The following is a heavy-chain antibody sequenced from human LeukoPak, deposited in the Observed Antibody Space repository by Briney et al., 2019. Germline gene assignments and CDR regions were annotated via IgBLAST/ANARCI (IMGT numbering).Heavy chain of an antibody. J-gene: IGHJ4*02. Sequence: GGSLRLSCAASGFTFSSYGMHWVRQAPGKGLEWVAVISYDGSNKYYADSVKGRFTISRDNSKNTLYLQMNSLRAEDTAVYYCAKDRYCSSISCHSFDYWGQGTLVTVSS. CDR3: AKDRYCSSISCHSFDY. D-gene: IGHD2-2*01. CDR1: GFTFSSYG. CDR2: ISYDGSNK. V-gene: IGHV3-30*18.